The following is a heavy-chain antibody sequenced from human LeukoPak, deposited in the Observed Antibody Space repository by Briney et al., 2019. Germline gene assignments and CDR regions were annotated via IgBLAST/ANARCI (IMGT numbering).Heavy chain of an antibody. D-gene: IGHD3-9*01. CDR3: ARGQLRYFDWAFDI. CDR1: GGSISSYY. Sequence: SETLSLTCTVSGGSISSYYWSWIRQPPGKGLEWIGYIYYSGSTYYNPSLKSRVTISVDTSKNQFSLKLSSVTAADTAVYYCARGQLRYFDWAFDIWGQGTMVTVSS. V-gene: IGHV4-59*08. J-gene: IGHJ3*02. CDR2: IYYSGST.